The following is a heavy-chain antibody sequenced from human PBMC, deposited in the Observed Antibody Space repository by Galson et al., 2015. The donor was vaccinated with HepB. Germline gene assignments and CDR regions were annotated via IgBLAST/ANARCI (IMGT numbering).Heavy chain of an antibody. Sequence: SLRLSCAASGFTFSSYGMHWVRQAPGKGLEWVAVISYDGSNKYYADSVKGRFTISRDNSKNTLYLQMNSLRAEDTAVYYCAKGPIQLRYYFDYWGQGTLVTVSS. CDR2: ISYDGSNK. CDR3: AKGPIQLRYYFDY. CDR1: GFTFSSYG. J-gene: IGHJ4*02. V-gene: IGHV3-30*18. D-gene: IGHD5-18*01.